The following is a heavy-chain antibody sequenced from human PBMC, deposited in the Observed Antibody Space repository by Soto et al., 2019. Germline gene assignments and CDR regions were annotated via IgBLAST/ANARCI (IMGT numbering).Heavy chain of an antibody. J-gene: IGHJ6*02. V-gene: IGHV3-30*18. Sequence: QGQLVESGGGVVQAGQSLRLSCAASGFVFADYGVHWVRQAPGKGLEWVAVISFDGTNKFYADSVKGRFTISRDNSNKTLYLQMSSLRTEDTAVYYCAKDTLYPVVSYFYYGLDVWGQGTTVTVSS. D-gene: IGHD2-8*01. CDR1: GFVFADYG. CDR2: ISFDGTNK. CDR3: AKDTLYPVVSYFYYGLDV.